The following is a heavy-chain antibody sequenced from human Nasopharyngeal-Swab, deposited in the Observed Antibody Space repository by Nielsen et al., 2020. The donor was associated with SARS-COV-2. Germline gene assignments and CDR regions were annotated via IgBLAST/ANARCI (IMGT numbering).Heavy chain of an antibody. V-gene: IGHV3-23*01. CDR2: VSGTGHTT. Sequence: GASLKISCSASEFTFSTYAMSWVRQAPGKGLEWVSSVSGTGHTTKYTDSVKGLFTISRDNSEKKVYLEMHSLRAEDTAIYYCAKDRYCSGGACYFNGFDSWGQGTLVTVSS. J-gene: IGHJ4*02. CDR3: AKDRYCSGGACYFNGFDS. CDR1: EFTFSTYA. D-gene: IGHD2-15*01.